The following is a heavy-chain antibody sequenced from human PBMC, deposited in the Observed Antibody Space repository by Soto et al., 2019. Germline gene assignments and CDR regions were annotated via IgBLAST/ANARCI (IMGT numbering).Heavy chain of an antibody. Sequence: SETLSLTCTVSGGSISSYYWSWIRQPPGKGLEWIGYIYYSGSTNYNPSLKSRVTISVDTSKNQFSLKLSSVTAADTAVYYCARGIAVAGSYYFDYWGQGTLVTVSS. J-gene: IGHJ4*02. V-gene: IGHV4-59*01. CDR2: IYYSGST. CDR3: ARGIAVAGSYYFDY. D-gene: IGHD6-19*01. CDR1: GGSISSYY.